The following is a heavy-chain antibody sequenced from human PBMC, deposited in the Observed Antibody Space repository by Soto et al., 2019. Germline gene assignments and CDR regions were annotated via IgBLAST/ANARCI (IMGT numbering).Heavy chain of an antibody. D-gene: IGHD6-19*01. V-gene: IGHV3-30*18. CDR2: ISYDGSNK. J-gene: IGHJ4*02. CDR3: AKSLGDSSGWFYFDY. CDR1: GFSFRGER. Sequence: ARPLTPACATAGFSFRGERMHWVRLLQSKGLEWVAVISYDGSNKYDADSVKGRFTISRDNSKNTLYLQMNSLRAEDTAVYYCAKSLGDSSGWFYFDYWGQGTLGTVSS.